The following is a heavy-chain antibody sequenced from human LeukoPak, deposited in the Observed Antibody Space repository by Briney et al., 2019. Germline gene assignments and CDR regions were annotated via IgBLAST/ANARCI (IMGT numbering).Heavy chain of an antibody. Sequence: GGSLRLSCAASGLPFSSQGMHWVRQAPGKAPVWVSRINGDGSTTSYADSVKGRFTISRDNAKNTLYMQMNSLRAEDTAVYYCARGSLWNDYWGQGTLVTVSS. CDR1: GLPFSSQG. V-gene: IGHV3-74*01. CDR2: INGDGSTT. D-gene: IGHD1-1*01. J-gene: IGHJ4*02. CDR3: ARGSLWNDY.